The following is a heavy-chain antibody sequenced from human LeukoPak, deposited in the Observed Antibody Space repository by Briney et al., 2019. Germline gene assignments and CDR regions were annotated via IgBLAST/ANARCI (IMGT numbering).Heavy chain of an antibody. J-gene: IGHJ5*02. V-gene: IGHV1-18*01. CDR1: GYTFTSYG. D-gene: IGHD2-2*01. CDR3: ARSSSNRGDTWFDP. CDR2: ISVYNGNI. Sequence: ASMKVSCMASGYTFTSYGISWVRQAPGQGLEWMGWISVYNGNIYYAQNVQGRVTMTTDTSTTTAYMELRSLRSDDTAVYYCARSSSNRGDTWFDPWGQGTLVTVSS.